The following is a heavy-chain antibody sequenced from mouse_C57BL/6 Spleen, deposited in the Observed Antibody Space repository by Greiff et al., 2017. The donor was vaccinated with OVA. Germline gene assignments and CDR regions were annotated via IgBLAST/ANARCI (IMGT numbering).Heavy chain of an antibody. V-gene: IGHV1-61*01. D-gene: IGHD2-2*01. J-gene: IGHJ3*01. CDR2: IYPSDSET. Sequence: QVQLQQSGAELVRPGSSVKLSCKASGYTFTSYWMDWVKQRPGQGLEWIGNIYPSDSETHYNQKFKDKATLTVDKSSSTAYMQLSSLTSEDSAVYYCARSLNGYDGGFAYWGQGTLVTVSA. CDR3: ARSLNGYDGGFAY. CDR1: GYTFTSYW.